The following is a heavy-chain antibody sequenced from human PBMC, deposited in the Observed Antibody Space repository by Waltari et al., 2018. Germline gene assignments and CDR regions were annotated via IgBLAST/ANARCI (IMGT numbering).Heavy chain of an antibody. J-gene: IGHJ4*02. V-gene: IGHV4-30-2*01. Sequence: QLQLQESGSGLVKPSQTLSLTCAVSGGSISSGGYSWSWIRQPPGKGLEWIGYIYHSGSTYSNPSLKSRVTISVDRSKNQFSLKLSSVTAADTAVYYCATGGYDKGDYFDYWGQGTLVTVSS. D-gene: IGHD5-12*01. CDR3: ATGGYDKGDYFDY. CDR1: GGSISSGGYS. CDR2: IYHSGST.